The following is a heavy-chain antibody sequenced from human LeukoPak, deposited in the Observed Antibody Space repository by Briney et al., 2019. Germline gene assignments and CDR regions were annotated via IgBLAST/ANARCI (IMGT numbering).Heavy chain of an antibody. CDR2: INHSGST. D-gene: IGHD3-22*01. CDR3: ARLYYDSSGYFDY. V-gene: IGHV4-34*01. J-gene: IGHJ4*02. CDR1: GGSFSGYY. Sequence: PSETLSLTCAVYGGSFSGYYWSWIRQPPGKGLEWIGEINHSGSTNYNPSHKSRVTISVDTSKNQFSLKLSSVTAADTAVYYCARLYYDSSGYFDYWGQGTLVTVSS.